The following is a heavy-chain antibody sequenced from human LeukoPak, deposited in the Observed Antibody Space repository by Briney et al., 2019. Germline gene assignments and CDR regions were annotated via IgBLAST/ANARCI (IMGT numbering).Heavy chain of an antibody. Sequence: GGSLRLSCVVSGFSFDDYAMHWVRQGPGKALEWVSVISWDGNKVAYADSVKGRFTISRDNAKNSLYLQMTSLRPEDTAFYYCAKDRPVATTLHHFDHWGLGTLVTVS. D-gene: IGHD1-26*01. CDR2: ISWDGNKV. CDR1: GFSFDDYA. CDR3: AKDRPVATTLHHFDH. V-gene: IGHV3-9*01. J-gene: IGHJ4*02.